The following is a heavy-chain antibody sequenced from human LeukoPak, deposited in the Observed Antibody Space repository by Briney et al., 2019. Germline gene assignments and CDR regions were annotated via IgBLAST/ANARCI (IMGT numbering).Heavy chain of an antibody. CDR2: TNTSGST. CDR3: ARGAYGRNSLGMFDY. CDR1: GGSISNYY. D-gene: IGHD4-23*01. Sequence: PPETLSLTCTVSGGSISNYYWSWIRQPAGKGLEWIGRTNTSGSTSYSPSLESRVTMSVDSSKNQFSLKVTSVTAADTAVYYCARGAYGRNSLGMFDYWGQGTLVTVSS. J-gene: IGHJ4*02. V-gene: IGHV4-4*07.